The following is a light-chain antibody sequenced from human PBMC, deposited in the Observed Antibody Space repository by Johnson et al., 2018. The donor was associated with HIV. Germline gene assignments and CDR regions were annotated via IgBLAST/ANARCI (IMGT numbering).Light chain of an antibody. J-gene: IGLJ1*01. CDR1: SSNIGNNY. Sequence: QSVLTQPPSVSAAPGQKVTISCSGSSSNIGNNYVSWYQQLPGTAPTLLIYDNNKRPSGIPDRFSGSKSGTSATLGITGLQTGDEADYYCGTWDSSLSAYVFGTGTKVTFL. V-gene: IGLV1-51*01. CDR3: GTWDSSLSAYV. CDR2: DNN.